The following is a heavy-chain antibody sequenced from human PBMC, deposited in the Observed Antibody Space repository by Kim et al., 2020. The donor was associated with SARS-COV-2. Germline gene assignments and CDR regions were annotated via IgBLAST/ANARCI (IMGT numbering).Heavy chain of an antibody. J-gene: IGHJ4*02. V-gene: IGHV1-8*01. D-gene: IGHD6-13*01. Sequence: QKFQGRVTMTRNTSISTAYMELSSLRSEDTAVYYCARGGIRRAAAEILDYWGQGTLVTVSS. CDR3: ARGGIRRAAAEILDY.